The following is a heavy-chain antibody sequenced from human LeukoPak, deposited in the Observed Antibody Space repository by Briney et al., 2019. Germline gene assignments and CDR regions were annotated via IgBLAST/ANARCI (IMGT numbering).Heavy chain of an antibody. V-gene: IGHV3-21*06. CDR2: ITSSRNCI. CDR3: ARDPTPRYCSGGSCYTHYGMDV. CDR1: AFTFSSYT. Sequence: GGSLRLSCAASAFTFSSYTMNWVRQAPGKGLEWVSAITSSRNCIYYAESVKGRFTISRDNAKNSVYLQMNSLRAEDTAVYYCARDPTPRYCSGGSCYTHYGMDVWGQGTTVTVSS. D-gene: IGHD2-15*01. J-gene: IGHJ6*02.